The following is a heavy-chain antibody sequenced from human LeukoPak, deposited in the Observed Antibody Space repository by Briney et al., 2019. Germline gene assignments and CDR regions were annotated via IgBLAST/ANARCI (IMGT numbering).Heavy chain of an antibody. V-gene: IGHV1-2*02. Sequence: ASVKVSCKASGYTFTGYYMHWVRQAPGQGLEWMGWINPNSGGTNYAQKFQGRVTMTRDTSISTAYMELSRLRSDDTAVYYCARGIVGAGGAFDIWGQGTMVTVSS. D-gene: IGHD1-26*01. CDR1: GYTFTGYY. J-gene: IGHJ3*02. CDR3: ARGIVGAGGAFDI. CDR2: INPNSGGT.